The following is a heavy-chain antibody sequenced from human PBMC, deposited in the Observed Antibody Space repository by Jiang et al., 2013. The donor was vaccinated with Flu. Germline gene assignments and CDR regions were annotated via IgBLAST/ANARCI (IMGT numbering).Heavy chain of an antibody. CDR2: VYYSGTT. Sequence: PGLVKASETLSLTCTVSGGSISGTSYFWGWVRQPPGKGLEWIASVYYSGTTYYNSPLKSRVTISVDTSKNQFSLKMTSVIAADTAVYYCASLHTVSPAYWGQGMLVTVSS. D-gene: IGHD4-17*01. V-gene: IGHV4-39*01. CDR3: ASLHTVSPAY. J-gene: IGHJ4*02. CDR1: GGSISGTSYF.